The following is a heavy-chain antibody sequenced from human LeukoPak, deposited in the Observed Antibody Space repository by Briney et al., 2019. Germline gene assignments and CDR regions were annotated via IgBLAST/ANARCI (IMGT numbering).Heavy chain of an antibody. CDR3: ARGGYSGYGPNWFDP. Sequence: GASVKVSCKVSRGTFSSYAISWVRQAPGQGLEWMGGIIPIFGTANYAQKFQGRVTITADKSTSTAYMELSSLRSEDTAVYYCARGGYSGYGPNWFDPWGQGTLVTVSS. CDR1: RGTFSSYA. V-gene: IGHV1-69*06. CDR2: IIPIFGTA. J-gene: IGHJ5*02. D-gene: IGHD5-12*01.